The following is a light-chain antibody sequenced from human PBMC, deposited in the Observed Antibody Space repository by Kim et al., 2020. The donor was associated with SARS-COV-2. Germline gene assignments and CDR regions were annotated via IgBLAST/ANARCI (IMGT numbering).Light chain of an antibody. CDR1: SSNIGAGYD. V-gene: IGLV1-40*01. J-gene: IGLJ2*01. Sequence: RVTISCTGGSSNIGAGYDVHWYRQLPGTAPKLLIYRNNHRPSGVPDGFSGSKSGTSASLAITGLQAEDEADYYCQSYDSSLNVVVFGGGTQLTVL. CDR3: QSYDSSLNVVV. CDR2: RNN.